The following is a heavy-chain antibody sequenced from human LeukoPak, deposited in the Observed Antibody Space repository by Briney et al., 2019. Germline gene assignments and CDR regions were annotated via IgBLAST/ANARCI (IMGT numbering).Heavy chain of an antibody. J-gene: IGHJ4*02. Sequence: SETLSLTCTVSGASISTSFYWGWIRQPPGKGLEWIGSIHYSGTTYYNPALKSRAPLSVDTSKNHFSLSLRSVTAEDTAVYYCARVRSTGLVDYWGQGTLVTVFS. CDR1: GASISTSFY. CDR2: IHYSGTT. V-gene: IGHV4-39*02. CDR3: ARVRSTGLVDY. D-gene: IGHD1-1*01.